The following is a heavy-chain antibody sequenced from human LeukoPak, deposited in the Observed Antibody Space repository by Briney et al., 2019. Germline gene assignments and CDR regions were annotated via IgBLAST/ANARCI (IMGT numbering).Heavy chain of an antibody. J-gene: IGHJ4*02. D-gene: IGHD2-21*01. CDR3: AKAPVTTCRGAYCYPFDY. CDR1: GFTLSSYA. CDR2: ISDSGNT. V-gene: IGHV3-23*01. Sequence: GGSPRLSCAASGFTLSSYAMSWVRQAPGKGREWVSAISDSGNTYHADSVKGRFTISRDSSKNTLFLQMNRLRPEDAAVYYCAKAPVTTCRGAYCYPFDYWGQGTLVTVSS.